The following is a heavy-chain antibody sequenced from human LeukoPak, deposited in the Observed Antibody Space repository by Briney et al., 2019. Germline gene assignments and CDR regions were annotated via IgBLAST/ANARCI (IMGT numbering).Heavy chain of an antibody. Sequence: SETLSLTCTVSGGSVSSGSYYWSWIRQPPGKGLEWIGYIYYSGSTNYNPSLKSRVTISVDTSKNQFSLKLSSVTAADMAVYYCARGSRYYGSGSYYSYWGQGTLVTVSS. CDR3: ARGSRYYGSGSYYSY. D-gene: IGHD3-10*01. CDR2: IYYSGST. J-gene: IGHJ4*02. CDR1: GGSVSSGSYY. V-gene: IGHV4-61*01.